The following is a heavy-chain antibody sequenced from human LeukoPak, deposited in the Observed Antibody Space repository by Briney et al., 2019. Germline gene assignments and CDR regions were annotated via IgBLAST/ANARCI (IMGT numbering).Heavy chain of an antibody. Sequence: SQTLSLTCSVSGGPITSGSYFWSWIRQPAGKPLEWIGHIYTSGKTNYSPSLKSRATISMDTSKNEFSLTLTSVTAADAAVYYCARLQNRGFDYGYDDAFDVWGQGTMVTVSS. V-gene: IGHV4-61*09. D-gene: IGHD5-18*01. CDR3: ARLQNRGFDYGYDDAFDV. CDR2: IYTSGKT. CDR1: GGPITSGSYF. J-gene: IGHJ3*01.